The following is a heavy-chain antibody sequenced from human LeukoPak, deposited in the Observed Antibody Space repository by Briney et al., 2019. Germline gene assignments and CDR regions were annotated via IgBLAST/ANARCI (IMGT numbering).Heavy chain of an antibody. D-gene: IGHD1-14*01. CDR3: ARGATLNHFDY. CDR1: GGSISSYY. J-gene: IGHJ4*02. V-gene: IGHV4-59*01. Sequence: SETLSLTRTVSGGSISSYYWSWIRQPPGKGLEWIGYIYYSGSTNYNPSLKSRVTISVDTSKNQFSLKLSSVTAADTAVYYCARGATLNHFDYWGQGTLVTVSS. CDR2: IYYSGST.